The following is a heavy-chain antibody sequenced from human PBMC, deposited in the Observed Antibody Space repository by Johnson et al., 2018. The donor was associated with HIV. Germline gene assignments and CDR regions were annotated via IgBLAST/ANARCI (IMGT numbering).Heavy chain of an antibody. Sequence: VQLVESGGGVVQPERSLRLSCAASGFTFSSYAMSWVRQAPGKGLEWVSAISGSGGTTYYADSVKGRFTISRDNSKNTLYLQMNSLRAEDTALYYCAKDLGRSGQEVFDIWGQGTMVTVSS. D-gene: IGHD3-10*01. V-gene: IGHV3-23*04. J-gene: IGHJ3*02. CDR3: AKDLGRSGQEVFDI. CDR1: GFTFSSYA. CDR2: ISGSGGTT.